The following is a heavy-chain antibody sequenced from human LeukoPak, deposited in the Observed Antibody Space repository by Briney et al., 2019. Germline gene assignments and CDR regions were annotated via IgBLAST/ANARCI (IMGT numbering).Heavy chain of an antibody. Sequence: GSLRLSCAASGFTFSNFGMHWVRQAPGKGLEWVAVISYDGSNTYYADSVKGRATIPRDNSKNTLFLQMNSLRPEDTAVYYCAKALAQWLVTSALDYWGQGTLVTVSS. CDR1: GFTFSNFG. CDR3: AKALAQWLVTSALDY. CDR2: ISYDGSNT. D-gene: IGHD6-19*01. J-gene: IGHJ4*02. V-gene: IGHV3-30*18.